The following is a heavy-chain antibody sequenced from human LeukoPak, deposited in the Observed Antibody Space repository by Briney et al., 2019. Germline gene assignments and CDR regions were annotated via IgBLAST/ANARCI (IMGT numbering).Heavy chain of an antibody. CDR2: ISSSGDTT. CDR1: GFTFGDYA. CDR3: AKGRGILSPDY. Sequence: GGSLRLSCAASGFTFGDYAMTWVRQAPGKGLEWVSAISSSGDTTYYADSVKGRFTISRDNSKNTLYLQMNFLRAEDTAVYYCAKGRGILSPDYWGQGTLVTVSS. D-gene: IGHD2-15*01. V-gene: IGHV3-23*01. J-gene: IGHJ4*02.